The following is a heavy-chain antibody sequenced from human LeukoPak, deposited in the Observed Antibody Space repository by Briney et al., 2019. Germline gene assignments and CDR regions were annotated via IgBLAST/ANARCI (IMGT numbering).Heavy chain of an antibody. D-gene: IGHD2-2*01. CDR3: AKDKWTFCISSTCYGRIGNS. CDR1: GFTFSSYA. J-gene: IGHJ4*02. V-gene: IGHV3-30*04. Sequence: GGSLRLSCAASGFTFSSYAMHWVRQAPGKGLERVAVISYDGGNGYYRDSVKGRFTISRDNSKNTLYLQMNSLNADDTAIYYCAKDKWTFCISSTCYGRIGNSWGQGTPVTVSS. CDR2: ISYDGGNG.